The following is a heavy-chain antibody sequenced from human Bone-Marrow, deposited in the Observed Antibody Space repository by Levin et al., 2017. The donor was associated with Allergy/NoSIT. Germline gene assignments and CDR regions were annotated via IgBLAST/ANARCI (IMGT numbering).Heavy chain of an antibody. Sequence: HPGGSLRLSCAASGFTFDDYAMHWVRQAPGKGPEWVAGISWNSGSIDYGLSVKGRFTVSRDNAKNSLYLQMNGLRTDDTALYYCARDPRVATVEEPYLDSWGQGTLVTVSS. CDR2: ISWNSGSI. D-gene: IGHD4-11*01. CDR1: GFTFDDYA. J-gene: IGHJ4*02. CDR3: ARDPRVATVEEPYLDS. V-gene: IGHV3-9*01.